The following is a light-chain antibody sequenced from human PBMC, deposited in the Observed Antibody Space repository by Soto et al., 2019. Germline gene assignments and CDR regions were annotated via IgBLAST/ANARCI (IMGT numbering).Light chain of an antibody. CDR3: ASYTSSSTSVI. J-gene: IGLJ2*01. CDR1: SSDVGGYKY. CDR2: EVS. Sequence: QSALTQPASVSGSPGQSITISCTGTSSDVGGYKYVSWYQQHPDKAPKLIIFEVSNRPSGISSRFSGSKSGNTASLTISGHQAEDEADYYFASYTSSSTSVIFGRGTKLTVL. V-gene: IGLV2-14*01.